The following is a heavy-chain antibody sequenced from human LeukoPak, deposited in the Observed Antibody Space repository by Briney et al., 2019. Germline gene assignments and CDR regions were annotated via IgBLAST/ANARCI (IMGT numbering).Heavy chain of an antibody. V-gene: IGHV3-30*02. CDR2: IRHDGTNQ. J-gene: IGHJ3*02. CDR1: GVTFSSYG. D-gene: IGHD3-3*01. CDR3: AKWPVYDFWSGFFDI. Sequence: GGSLRLSCVASGVTFSSYGMHWVRQAPGKGLEWVGYIRHDGTNQYSADSVKGRFTISRDNSKNTLYLQMNSLRAEDTAVYYCAKWPVYDFWSGFFDIWGQGTMVTVSS.